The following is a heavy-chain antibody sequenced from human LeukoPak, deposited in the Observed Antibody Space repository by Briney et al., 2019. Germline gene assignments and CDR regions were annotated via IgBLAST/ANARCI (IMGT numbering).Heavy chain of an antibody. CDR3: ARSWYQVTTFYYYGMDV. Sequence: GASVKVSCKASGGTFSSYAISWVRQAPGQGLEWMGGIIPIFGTANYAQKFQGRVTITADESTSTAYMELSSLRSEDTAVYYCARSWYQVTTFYYYGMDVWGQGTTVTVSS. V-gene: IGHV1-69*13. D-gene: IGHD4-11*01. J-gene: IGHJ6*02. CDR1: GGTFSSYA. CDR2: IIPIFGTA.